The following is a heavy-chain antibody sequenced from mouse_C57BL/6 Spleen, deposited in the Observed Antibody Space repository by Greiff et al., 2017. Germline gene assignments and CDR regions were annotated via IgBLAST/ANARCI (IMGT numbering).Heavy chain of an antibody. CDR3: ARSGTTVVAFDY. CDR1: GYAFTNYL. D-gene: IGHD1-1*01. Sequence: VQLQQSGAELVRPGTSVKVSCKASGYAFTNYLIEWVKQRPGQGLEWIGVINPGSGGTNYNEKFKGKATLTADKSSSTAYMQLSSLTSEDSAVYFCARSGTTVVAFDYWGQGTTLTVSS. V-gene: IGHV1-54*01. J-gene: IGHJ2*01. CDR2: INPGSGGT.